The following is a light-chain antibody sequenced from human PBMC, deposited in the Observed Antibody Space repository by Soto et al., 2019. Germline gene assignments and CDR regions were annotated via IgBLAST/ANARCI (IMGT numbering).Light chain of an antibody. CDR2: GNN. V-gene: IGLV1-40*01. Sequence: QAVVTQPPSVSGAPGQRVTISCSGSSSNIGAGYDVHWYQQLPGTAPKLLIYGNNSRPSGVPDRFSGSKSGTSASLAITGLQAEDEADYYCQSYDSSLRVLFGGGTKLTVL. CDR1: SSNIGAGYD. J-gene: IGLJ3*02. CDR3: QSYDSSLRVL.